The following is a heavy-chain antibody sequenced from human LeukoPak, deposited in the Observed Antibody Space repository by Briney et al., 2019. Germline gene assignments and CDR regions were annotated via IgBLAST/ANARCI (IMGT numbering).Heavy chain of an antibody. V-gene: IGHV1-18*01. J-gene: IGHJ4*02. CDR3: ARADYDYVWGSYRPFDY. CDR2: ISAYNGNT. D-gene: IGHD3-16*02. CDR1: GYTFTSYG. Sequence: ASVKVSCKASGYTFTSYGISWVRQAPGQGLEWMGWISAYNGNTNYAQKLQGRVTMTTDTSTSTAYMELRSLRSDDTAVDYCARADYDYVWGSYRPFDYWGQGTLVTVSS.